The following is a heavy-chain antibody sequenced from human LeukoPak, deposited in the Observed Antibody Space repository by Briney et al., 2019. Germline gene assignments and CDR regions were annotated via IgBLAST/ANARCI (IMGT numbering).Heavy chain of an antibody. CDR1: GYTFTGYY. CDR3: ASEDSYGPLDY. D-gene: IGHD5-18*01. Sequence: ASVKVSCKASGYTFTGYYMHWVRQAPGQGLEWMGWINPNNGGTNYAQKFQGRVTITADKSTSTAYMELSSLRSEDTAVYYCASEDSYGPLDYWGQGTLVTVSS. CDR2: INPNNGGT. J-gene: IGHJ4*02. V-gene: IGHV1-2*02.